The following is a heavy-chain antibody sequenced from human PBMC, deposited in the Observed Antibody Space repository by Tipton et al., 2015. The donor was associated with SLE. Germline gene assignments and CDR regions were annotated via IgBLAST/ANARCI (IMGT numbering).Heavy chain of an antibody. Sequence: GSLRLSCAASGFSFSDAWMSWVRQAPGKGLEWVGRIKSINDGETTDYGAPVKGRFTISRDDSKNTVYLQMNNVKTEDTAVYYCTKDVDFPHCNSTSCSFLAYMDVWGKGTAVT. V-gene: IGHV3-15*01. CDR3: TKDVDFPHCNSTSCSFLAYMDV. D-gene: IGHD2-2*01. J-gene: IGHJ6*03. CDR2: IKSINDGETT. CDR1: GFSFSDAW.